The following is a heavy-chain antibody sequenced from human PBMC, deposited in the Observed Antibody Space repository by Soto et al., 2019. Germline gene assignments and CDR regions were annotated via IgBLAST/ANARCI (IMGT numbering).Heavy chain of an antibody. V-gene: IGHV4-59*01. CDR2: IYYSGST. CDR3: ARSVYNWNGDSWFDP. CDR1: GGSISSYY. Sequence: SETLSLTCTVSGGSISSYYWSWIRQPPGKGLEWIGYIYYSGSTNYNPSLKSRVTISVDTSKNQFSLKLSSVTAADTAVYYCARSVYNWNGDSWFDPWGQGTLVTVSS. J-gene: IGHJ5*02. D-gene: IGHD1-20*01.